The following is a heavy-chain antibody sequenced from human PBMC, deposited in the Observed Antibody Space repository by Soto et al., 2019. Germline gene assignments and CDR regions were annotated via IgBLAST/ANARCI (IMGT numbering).Heavy chain of an antibody. V-gene: IGHV4-30-4*01. CDR2: IFYSGDT. Sequence: VQLQGSGPGLVKPSQTLSLTCTVSGASVNTGDYYWSYIRQSPGKGLEWLGYIFYSGDTYYNPSLKSRATISLTTSRNQISLTLTSVTDADTAVYFCVGTGTTDDFWGQGTLVTVSS. J-gene: IGHJ1*01. D-gene: IGHD1-7*01. CDR3: VGTGTTDDF. CDR1: GASVNTGDYY.